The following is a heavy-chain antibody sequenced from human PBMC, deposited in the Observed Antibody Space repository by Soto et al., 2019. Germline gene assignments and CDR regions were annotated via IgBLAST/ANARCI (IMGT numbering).Heavy chain of an antibody. D-gene: IGHD6-13*01. J-gene: IGHJ6*02. CDR1: GGSFSGYY. CDR2: INHSGST. CDR3: ARGSEQLTYYGMDV. Sequence: QVQLQQWGAGLLKPSETLSLTCAVYGGSFSGYYWSWIRQPPGKVLEWIGEINHSGSTNYNPSLKSPVTISVDTSKNQFSLKLSSVTAADTAVYYCARGSEQLTYYGMDVWGQGTTVTVSS. V-gene: IGHV4-34*01.